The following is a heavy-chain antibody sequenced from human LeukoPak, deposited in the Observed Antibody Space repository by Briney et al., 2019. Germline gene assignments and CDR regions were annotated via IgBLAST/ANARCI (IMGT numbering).Heavy chain of an antibody. Sequence: GSLRLSCAASGFSFSSPWMSWVRQAPGEGLEWVANIKQDGSKRYYMDSVRGRFTISRDNAKNSLYLEMNSLTAEDTAVYYCVRDPPADYYRSGSFPFDYWGQGTLVTVSS. CDR3: VRDPPADYYRSGSFPFDY. J-gene: IGHJ4*02. V-gene: IGHV3-7*03. CDR1: GFSFSSPW. D-gene: IGHD3-10*01. CDR2: IKQDGSKR.